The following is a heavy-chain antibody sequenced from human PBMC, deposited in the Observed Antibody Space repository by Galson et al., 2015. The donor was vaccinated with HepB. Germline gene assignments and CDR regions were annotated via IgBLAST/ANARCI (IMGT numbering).Heavy chain of an antibody. J-gene: IGHJ4*02. CDR2: IHPGDSDT. Sequence: QSGAEVKKPGESLKISCRGSGFSFTSYWIGWVRQMPGKGLEWMGIIHPGDSDTKYSPSFQGQVTISADKSISTAYLQWNSLMASDTAMYFCARHADYYNSSGPDYWGQGTLVTVSS. V-gene: IGHV5-51*01. CDR1: GFSFTSYW. D-gene: IGHD3-22*01. CDR3: ARHADYYNSSGPDY.